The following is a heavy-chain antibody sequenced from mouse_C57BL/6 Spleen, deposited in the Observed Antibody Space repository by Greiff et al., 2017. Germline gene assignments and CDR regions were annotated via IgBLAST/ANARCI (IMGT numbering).Heavy chain of an antibody. J-gene: IGHJ1*03. D-gene: IGHD1-1*01. CDR3: ARYSTTVVAPTWYFDV. CDR1: GYTFTSYW. CDR2: IDPNSGGT. Sequence: QVQLQQPGAELVKPGASVKLSCKASGYTFTSYWMHWVKQRPGRGLEWIGRIDPNSGGTKYNEKFKSKATLTVDKPSSTAYMQLRSLTSEDSAVYYCARYSTTVVAPTWYFDVWGTGTTVTVSS. V-gene: IGHV1-72*01.